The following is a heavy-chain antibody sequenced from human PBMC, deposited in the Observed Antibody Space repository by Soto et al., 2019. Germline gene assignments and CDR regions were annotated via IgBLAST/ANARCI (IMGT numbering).Heavy chain of an antibody. Sequence: GESLKISCKGSGYSFTSYWIGWVRQMPGKGLEWMGIIYPGDSDTRYSPSFQGQVTISADKSISTAYLQWSSLKASDTAMYYCARRLNPHGYSSSDDAFDIWGQGTMVTVSS. CDR3: ARRLNPHGYSSSDDAFDI. V-gene: IGHV5-51*01. J-gene: IGHJ3*02. D-gene: IGHD6-6*01. CDR1: GYSFTSYW. CDR2: IYPGDSDT.